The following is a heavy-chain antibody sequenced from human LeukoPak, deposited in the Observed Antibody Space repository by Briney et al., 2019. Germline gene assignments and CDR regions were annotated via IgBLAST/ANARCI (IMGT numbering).Heavy chain of an antibody. Sequence: GGSLRLSCAASGFTFSGYAMSWVRQAPGKGLEWVSAISGSGGSTYYADSVKGRFTISRDNSKNTLYLQMNSLRAEDTAVYYCAKITGSVLRYFDWSFDYWGQGTLVTVSS. J-gene: IGHJ4*02. CDR3: AKITGSVLRYFDWSFDY. D-gene: IGHD3-9*01. CDR2: ISGSGGST. CDR1: GFTFSGYA. V-gene: IGHV3-23*01.